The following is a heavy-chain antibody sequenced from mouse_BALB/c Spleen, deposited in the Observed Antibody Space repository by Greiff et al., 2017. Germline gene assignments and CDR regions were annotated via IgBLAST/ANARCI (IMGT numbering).Heavy chain of an antibody. CDR1: GFSLTGYG. Sequence: QVQLKESGRGLVAPSQSLSITCTVSGFSLTGYGVNWVRQPPGKGLEWLGMIWGDGSTDYNSALKSRLSISKDNSKSQVFLKMNSLQTDDTARYYCARDDDYDGYAMDYWGQGTSVTVSA. CDR3: ARDDDYDGYAMDY. V-gene: IGHV2-6-7*01. CDR2: IWGDGST. D-gene: IGHD2-4*01. J-gene: IGHJ4*01.